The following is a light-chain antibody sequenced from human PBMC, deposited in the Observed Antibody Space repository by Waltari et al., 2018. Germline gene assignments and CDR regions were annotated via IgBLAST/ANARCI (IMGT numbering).Light chain of an antibody. CDR3: QVWDSSGDHPV. J-gene: IGLJ2*01. CDR1: NIRSKT. V-gene: IGLV3-21*03. Sequence: SYVLTQPPSVSVAPGKTARISRAGPNIRSKTGHWYQPRPGQAPVLVTYDDTVRPSGIPDRISGSDTATLTIARVEAGDEADYYCQVWDSSGDHPVFGGGTRLTVL. CDR2: DDT.